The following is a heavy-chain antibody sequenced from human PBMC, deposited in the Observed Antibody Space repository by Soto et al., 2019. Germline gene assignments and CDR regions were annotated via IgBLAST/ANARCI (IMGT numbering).Heavy chain of an antibody. J-gene: IGHJ6*02. V-gene: IGHV1-18*01. CDR3: AREGEIPYYYYGLDV. Sequence: QVQLVQSGAEVRKPGASVKVSCKASGYTFTTYGITWVRQAPGQGLEWMGWSSGYDGHTKYAQKFQGRIIMTTDTSTRTVYMDLRSLRSDDTAVYYCAREGEIPYYYYGLDVWGQGTTVTFSS. CDR1: GYTFTTYG. D-gene: IGHD3-16*01. CDR2: SSGYDGHT.